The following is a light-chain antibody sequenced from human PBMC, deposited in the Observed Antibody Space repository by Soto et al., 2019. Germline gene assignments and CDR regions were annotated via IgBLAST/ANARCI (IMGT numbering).Light chain of an antibody. V-gene: IGKV3-20*01. Sequence: IVLTQSPATLSVSPGERATLSCRASQSVSSNLAWYQHKPGQAPRLLIYGASSRAPGIPARFSGSGSGTDFTLTISRLEPEDFAVYYCQLYGASPKTFGQGTKVDIK. CDR1: QSVSSN. J-gene: IGKJ1*01. CDR3: QLYGASPKT. CDR2: GAS.